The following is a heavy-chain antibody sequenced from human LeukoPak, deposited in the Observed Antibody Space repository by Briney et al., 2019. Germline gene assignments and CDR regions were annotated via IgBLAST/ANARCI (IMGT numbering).Heavy chain of an antibody. J-gene: IGHJ4*02. D-gene: IGHD7-27*01. Sequence: VASVQLSCKASGYTFTAYYIHWVRQAPGQGLEWMGWISPYTGGTSYAQKVHGRVTITQDRSSNTVYMDLNRLTSDDTALYYCVRDHNSENWGSHGKWGQGTLVTVSS. V-gene: IGHV1-2*02. CDR1: GYTFTAYY. CDR2: ISPYTGGT. CDR3: VRDHNSENWGSHGK.